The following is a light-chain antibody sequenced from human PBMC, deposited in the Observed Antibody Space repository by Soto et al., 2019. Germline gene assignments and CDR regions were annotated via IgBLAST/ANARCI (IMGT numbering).Light chain of an antibody. V-gene: IGKV3-15*01. J-gene: IGKJ3*01. CDR1: QSISSN. CDR2: GAS. CDR3: HQYNNWPPAFT. Sequence: EIVLTQSPATLSVSPGERATLSCRASQSISSNLAWYQQRPGQAPRLLIYGASTRATGIPARFSGSGSGTEFTLTISSLQSEDFAVYYCHQYNNWPPAFTFGPGTKLDIK.